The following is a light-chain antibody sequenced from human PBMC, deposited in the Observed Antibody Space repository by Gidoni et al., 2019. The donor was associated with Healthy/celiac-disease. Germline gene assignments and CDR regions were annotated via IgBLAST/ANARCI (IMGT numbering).Light chain of an antibody. V-gene: IGKV3-11*01. CDR3: QQRSNRPPWT. J-gene: IGKJ1*01. CDR1: QNVSSY. Sequence: DIVLTQPPATLSLSPGERATLSCRASQNVSSYLAWYQQKPGQAPRRLIYDASNKATGIPARFSSRGSGTDFTLTISSLEPEDYAVYYCQQRSNRPPWTFGQGTKVEIK. CDR2: DAS.